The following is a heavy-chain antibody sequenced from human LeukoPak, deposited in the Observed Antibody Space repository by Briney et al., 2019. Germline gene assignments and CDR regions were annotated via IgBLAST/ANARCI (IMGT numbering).Heavy chain of an antibody. CDR3: ARRGYSPRDAFDI. D-gene: IGHD5-18*01. V-gene: IGHV4-4*07. Sequence: SETLSLTCTVSGGSISSYYWSWLRQPAGKGREWIGRISTSGSTNYNPSLKSRVTMSVDTSKNQFSLKLSSVTAADTAVYYCARRGYSPRDAFDIWGQGTMVTVSS. CDR1: GGSISSYY. J-gene: IGHJ3*02. CDR2: ISTSGST.